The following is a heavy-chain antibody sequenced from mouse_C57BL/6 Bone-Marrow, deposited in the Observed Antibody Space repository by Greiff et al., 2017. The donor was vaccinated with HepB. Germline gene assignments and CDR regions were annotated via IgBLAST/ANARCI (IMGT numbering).Heavy chain of an antibody. J-gene: IGHJ3*01. CDR3: APLTGTFFWFAY. CDR1: GYTFTSYW. CDR2: IHPNSGST. Sequence: QVQLQQPGAELVKPGASVKLSCKASGYTFTSYWMHWVKQRPGQGLEWIGMIHPNSGSTNYNEKFKSKATLTVDKSSSTAYMQLSSLTSEDSAVYYCAPLTGTFFWFAYWGQGTLVTVSA. D-gene: IGHD4-1*01. V-gene: IGHV1-64*01.